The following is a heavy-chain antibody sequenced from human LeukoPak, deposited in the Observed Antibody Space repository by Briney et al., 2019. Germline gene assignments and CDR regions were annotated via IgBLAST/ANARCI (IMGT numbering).Heavy chain of an antibody. V-gene: IGHV3-30*04. Sequence: GGSLRLSCAASGFTFSSYAMHWVRQAPDKGLEWVAVISYDGSNKYYADSVKGRFTISRDNSKNTPYLQMNSLRAEDTAVYYCARDTYDFWSGYPRRGYMDVWGKGTTVTVSS. CDR3: ARDTYDFWSGYPRRGYMDV. D-gene: IGHD3-3*01. CDR1: GFTFSSYA. J-gene: IGHJ6*03. CDR2: ISYDGSNK.